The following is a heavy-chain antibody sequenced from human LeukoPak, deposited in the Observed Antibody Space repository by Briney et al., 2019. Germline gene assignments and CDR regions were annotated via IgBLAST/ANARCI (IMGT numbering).Heavy chain of an antibody. CDR2: IWYDGSNR. Sequence: PGTSLRLSCAASGFTFRGNGMHWVRQAPGKGLEWVAIIWYDGSNRYYADSVKGRFTISRDNSKNTLFLQMNSLTAEDTAVYYCARDQGTSVTAMVGGHFDYWGPGTLVTVSS. J-gene: IGHJ4*02. D-gene: IGHD4-17*01. V-gene: IGHV3-33*01. CDR3: ARDQGTSVTAMVGGHFDY. CDR1: GFTFRGNG.